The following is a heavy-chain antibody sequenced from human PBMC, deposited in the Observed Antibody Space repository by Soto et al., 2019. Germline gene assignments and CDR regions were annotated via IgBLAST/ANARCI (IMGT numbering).Heavy chain of an antibody. CDR3: ASSNGYKYNGWFDP. V-gene: IGHV4-61*01. Sequence: QVQLQESGPGLVKPSETLSLTCTVSGGSVSSGSYYWSWIRQPPGKGLEWIGYIYYSGSTNYNPSLKSRVTISVDTSKNQFSLKRSSVTAADTAVYYCASSNGYKYNGWFDPWGQGTRVTVSS. D-gene: IGHD1-1*01. CDR1: GGSVSSGSYY. CDR2: IYYSGST. J-gene: IGHJ5*02.